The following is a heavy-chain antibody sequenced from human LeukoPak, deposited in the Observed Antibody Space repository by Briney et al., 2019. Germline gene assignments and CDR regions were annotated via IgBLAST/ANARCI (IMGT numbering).Heavy chain of an antibody. Sequence: PGGSLRLSCAASGFTFSSYAMSWVRQAPGKGLEWVSAISGSGGSTYYADSVKGRFTISRDNSKNTLYLQMNSLRAEDTAVYYCAKGIGLLWFGEPMEYYYYGMDVWGQGTTVTVSS. CDR1: GFTFSSYA. CDR3: AKGIGLLWFGEPMEYYYYGMDV. CDR2: ISGSGGST. J-gene: IGHJ6*02. D-gene: IGHD3-10*01. V-gene: IGHV3-23*01.